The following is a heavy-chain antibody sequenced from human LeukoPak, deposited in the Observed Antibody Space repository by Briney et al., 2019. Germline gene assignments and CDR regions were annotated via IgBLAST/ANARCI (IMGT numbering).Heavy chain of an antibody. CDR3: AKDWVVRGVISY. CDR1: GFTFSSYV. D-gene: IGHD3-10*01. CDR2: ISYDGNNK. V-gene: IGHV3-30*18. Sequence: PGRSLRLSCAASGFTFSSYVMHWVRQAPDKGLEWVAGISYDGNNKYYAESVKGRFTISRDNSKNTLYLQMNSLRDEDTAVYYCAKDWVVRGVISYWGQGTLVTVSS. J-gene: IGHJ4*02.